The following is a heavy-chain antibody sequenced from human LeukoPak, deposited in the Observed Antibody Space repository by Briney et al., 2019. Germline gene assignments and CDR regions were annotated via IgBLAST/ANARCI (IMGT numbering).Heavy chain of an antibody. Sequence: GGSQRLSCAASGFTFSSYSMNWVRQAPGKGLEWVSSISSSSSYIYYADSVKGRFTISRDNAKNSLYLQMNILRAEDTAVYYCARDGSGSYYFPYYYYYGMDVWGKGTTVTVSS. V-gene: IGHV3-21*01. CDR1: GFTFSSYS. CDR2: ISSSSSYI. D-gene: IGHD3-10*01. J-gene: IGHJ6*04. CDR3: ARDGSGSYYFPYYYYYGMDV.